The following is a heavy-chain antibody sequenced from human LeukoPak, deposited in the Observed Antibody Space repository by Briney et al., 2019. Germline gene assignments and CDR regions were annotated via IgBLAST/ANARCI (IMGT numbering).Heavy chain of an antibody. CDR2: IWYDGSNK. D-gene: IGHD6-19*01. CDR1: GFTFSSYG. CDR3: AKITKRIAVAGKGPYYYYYGMDV. J-gene: IGHJ6*02. Sequence: GGSLGLSCAASGFTFSSYGMHWVRQAPGKGLEWVAVIWYDGSNKYYADSVKGRFTISRDNSKNTLYLQMNSLRAEDTAVYYCAKITKRIAVAGKGPYYYYYGMDVWGQGTTVTVSS. V-gene: IGHV3-30*02.